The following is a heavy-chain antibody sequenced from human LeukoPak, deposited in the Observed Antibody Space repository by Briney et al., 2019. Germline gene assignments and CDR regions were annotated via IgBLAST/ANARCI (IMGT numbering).Heavy chain of an antibody. CDR3: AKLVCSSTSLMTTTTFDI. CDR2: ISYDGSNK. CDR1: GFTFSSYG. Sequence: GGSLRLSCAASGFTFSSYGMHWVRQAPGKGLEWVAVISYDGSNKYYADSVKGRFTISRDNSKNTLYLQMNSLRAEDTAVYYCAKLVCSSTSLMTTTTFDIWGQGTMVTVSS. J-gene: IGHJ3*02. V-gene: IGHV3-30*18. D-gene: IGHD2-2*01.